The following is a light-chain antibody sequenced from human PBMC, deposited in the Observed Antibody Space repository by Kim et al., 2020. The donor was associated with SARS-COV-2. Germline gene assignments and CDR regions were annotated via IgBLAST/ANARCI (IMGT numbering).Light chain of an antibody. Sequence: SSELTQDPAVSVAWGQTVRITCQGDSLRSYYATWFQQKPGQAPILVIYGKNNRPSGIPDRFSGSTSGNTASLTITGTQAGDEADYYCNSRDSNDNVVFGGGTKLTVL. V-gene: IGLV3-19*01. CDR3: NSRDSNDNVV. CDR2: GKN. CDR1: SLRSYY. J-gene: IGLJ2*01.